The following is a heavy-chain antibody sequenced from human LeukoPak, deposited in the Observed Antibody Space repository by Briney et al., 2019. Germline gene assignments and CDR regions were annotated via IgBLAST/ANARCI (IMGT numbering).Heavy chain of an antibody. V-gene: IGHV1-2*02. CDR3: ARAYYYDRDWFDP. D-gene: IGHD3-22*01. CDR1: GYTFTGYY. CDR2: INPNSGGT. J-gene: IGHJ5*02. Sequence: ASVKVPCKASGYTFTGYYMHWVRQAPGQGLEWMGWINPNSGGTNYAQKFQGRVTMTRDTSISTAYMELSRLRSDDTAVYYCARAYYYDRDWFDPWGQGTLVTVSS.